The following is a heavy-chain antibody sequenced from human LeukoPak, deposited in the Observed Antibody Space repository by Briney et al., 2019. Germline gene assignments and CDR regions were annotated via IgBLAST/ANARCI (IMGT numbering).Heavy chain of an antibody. CDR2: IYHSGSS. CDR1: GGSISSGGYY. D-gene: IGHD3-10*01. V-gene: IGHV4-31*03. CDR3: ARGVGSGTYYRETPFDY. Sequence: SSETLSLTCSVSGGSISSGGYYWSWIRQHPGKGLEWIGCIYHSGSSYYNPSLKSRITISADTSKNQFSLKLSSVTAADTAVYYCARGVGSGTYYRETPFDYWGQGTLVTVSS. J-gene: IGHJ4*02.